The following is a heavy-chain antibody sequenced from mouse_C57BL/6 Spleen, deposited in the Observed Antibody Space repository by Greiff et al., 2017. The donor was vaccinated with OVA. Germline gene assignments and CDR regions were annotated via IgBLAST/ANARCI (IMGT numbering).Heavy chain of an antibody. Sequence: EVQVVESGGGLVKPGGSLKLSCAASGFTFSSYAMSWVRQTPEKRLEWVATISDGGSYTYYPDNVKGRFTISRDNAKNNLYLQMSHLKSEDTAMYYCARDRDSNSYFPMDYWGQGTSVTVSS. CDR2: ISDGGSYT. CDR1: GFTFSSYA. V-gene: IGHV5-4*01. J-gene: IGHJ4*01. CDR3: ARDRDSNSYFPMDY. D-gene: IGHD2-5*01.